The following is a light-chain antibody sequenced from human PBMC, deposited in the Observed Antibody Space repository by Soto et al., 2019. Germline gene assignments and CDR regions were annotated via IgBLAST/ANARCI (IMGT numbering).Light chain of an antibody. CDR3: HQYSSSTKT. J-gene: IGKJ1*01. Sequence: EMVMTQSPATLSVSPGERATLSCRASQSVSSNLAWYQQKPGQAPRLLIYGASTRATGIPARFSGSGSGTEFTLTISSLQSEDFAVYYCHQYSSSTKTFGQGTKVDIK. CDR2: GAS. CDR1: QSVSSN. V-gene: IGKV3-15*01.